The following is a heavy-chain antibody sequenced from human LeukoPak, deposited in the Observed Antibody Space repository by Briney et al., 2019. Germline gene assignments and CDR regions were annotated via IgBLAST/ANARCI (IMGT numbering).Heavy chain of an antibody. V-gene: IGHV3-7*01. CDR3: ARERRGGDTFDI. CDR1: GFTFKSAW. D-gene: IGHD3-10*01. Sequence: GGSLRLSCAASGFTFKSAWMTWVRQAPGKGLEWVANIKEDGSAKNYVDSVKGRFTISRDNTKNSLYLQMNSLRAEDTAVYYCARERRGGDTFDIWGQGTMVTVSS. CDR2: IKEDGSAK. J-gene: IGHJ3*02.